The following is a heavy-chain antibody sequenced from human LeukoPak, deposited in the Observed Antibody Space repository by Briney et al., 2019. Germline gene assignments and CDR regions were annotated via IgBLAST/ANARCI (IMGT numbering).Heavy chain of an antibody. J-gene: IGHJ4*02. CDR2: TSAYNGQT. CDR3: ARDAVASNGVFDY. D-gene: IGHD6-19*01. Sequence: GASVSLSCKASGYIFNNYGVSWVRRAPGQGLEWMGWTSAYNGQTIYARNVQGRVTMTTDTSTRIAYMELRSLRFDDTAVYYCARDAVASNGVFDYWGQGTLVTVSS. CDR1: GYIFNNYG. V-gene: IGHV1-18*01.